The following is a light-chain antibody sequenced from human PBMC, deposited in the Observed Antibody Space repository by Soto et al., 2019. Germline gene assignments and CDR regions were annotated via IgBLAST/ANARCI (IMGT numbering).Light chain of an antibody. V-gene: IGLV2-14*01. CDR1: SSDVGGYNY. CDR2: DVS. Sequence: QSVLTQPASVSGSPGQSITISCTGTSSDVGGYNYVSWYQQHPGKAPKLMIYDVSNRPSGVSNRFSGSKSGNTASLTISGLQAEDEADYDCSSYTTSSTLIFGGGTKLTV. CDR3: SSYTTSSTLI. J-gene: IGLJ2*01.